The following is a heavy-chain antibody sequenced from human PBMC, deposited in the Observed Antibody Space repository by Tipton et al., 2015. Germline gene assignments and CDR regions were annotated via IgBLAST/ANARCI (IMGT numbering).Heavy chain of an antibody. J-gene: IGHJ5*01. CDR3: ARGTPISAGYNWFDS. CDR1: GDSVSNNSAS. V-gene: IGHV6-1*01. D-gene: IGHD6-13*01. CDR2: TYYRSKWYN. Sequence: PGLVKPSRTLSLTCAISGDSVSNNSASWNWIRQSPSRGLEWLGRTYYRSKWYNEYAVSVKGRVIIDPDTSKNQFSLQLNSVTPEDTAVYFCARGTPISAGYNWFDSWGQGTLVTVSS.